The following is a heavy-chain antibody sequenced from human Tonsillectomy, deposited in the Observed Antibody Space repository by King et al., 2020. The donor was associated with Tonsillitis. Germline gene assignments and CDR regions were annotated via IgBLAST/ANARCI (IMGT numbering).Heavy chain of an antibody. J-gene: IGHJ3*02. D-gene: IGHD3-16*01. CDR1: GFTFSNYG. Sequence: QLQESGGGVVQPGGALRLSCAASGFTFSNYGVHWVRPAPGKGLEWAAFIRYDESDRYYSDSVKGRFTISRDNSKNTLYLQLNSVRSEDTAVYFCAKLGETSGHSVFDIWGQGTMVTVSS. CDR2: IRYDESDR. V-gene: IGHV3-30*02. CDR3: AKLGETSGHSVFDI.